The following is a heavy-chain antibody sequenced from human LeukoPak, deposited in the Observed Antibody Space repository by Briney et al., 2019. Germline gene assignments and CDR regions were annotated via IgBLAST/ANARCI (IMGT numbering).Heavy chain of an antibody. CDR2: INPNSGGT. V-gene: IGHV1-2*02. CDR3: ARAHSGRIAVAGTSRGNSRSNAFDI. Sequence: ASVKVSCKASGYTFTGYYMHWVRQAPGQGLEWMGWINPNSGGTNYAQKFQGRVTMTRDTSISTAYMELSRPRSDDTAVYYCARAHSGRIAVAGTSRGNSRSNAFDIWGQGTMVTVSS. D-gene: IGHD6-19*01. J-gene: IGHJ3*02. CDR1: GYTFTGYY.